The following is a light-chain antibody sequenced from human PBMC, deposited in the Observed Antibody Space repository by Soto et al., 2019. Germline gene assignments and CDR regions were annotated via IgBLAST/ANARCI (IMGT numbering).Light chain of an antibody. V-gene: IGKV3-11*01. CDR3: QQRSYWPRT. CDR2: GAS. CDR1: QSVYSY. Sequence: EIVLTQSPATLSLSPGERATLSCRASQSVYSYLVWYQQKPGQAPRLLIYGASNRATGIPARFSGSGSGTDFTLTISSLEPEDFAVYYCQQRSYWPRTFGQGTKVEIK. J-gene: IGKJ2*01.